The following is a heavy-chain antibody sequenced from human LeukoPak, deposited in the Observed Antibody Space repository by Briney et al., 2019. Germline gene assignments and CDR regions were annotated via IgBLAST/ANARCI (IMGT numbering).Heavy chain of an antibody. CDR3: ARGGRDYGDPRFDP. Sequence: ASVKVSCKASGYTFTSYGISWVRQAPGQGLEWMGWINPNSGGTNYAQKFQGRVTMTRDTSISTAYMELSRLRSDDTAVYYCARGGRDYGDPRFDPWGQGTLVTVSS. V-gene: IGHV1-2*02. J-gene: IGHJ5*02. CDR1: GYTFTSYG. CDR2: INPNSGGT. D-gene: IGHD4-17*01.